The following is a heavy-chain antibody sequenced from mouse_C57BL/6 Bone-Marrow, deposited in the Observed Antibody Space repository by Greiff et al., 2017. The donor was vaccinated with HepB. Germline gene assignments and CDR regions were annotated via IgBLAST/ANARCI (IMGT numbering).Heavy chain of an antibody. Sequence: QVQLQQPGAELVRPGTSVKLSCKASGYTFTSYWMHWVKQRPGQGLEWIGVIDPSDSYTNYNQKFKGKATLTVDTSSSTAYMQLSSLTSEDSAVYYCARDFYYDDDWFAYWGQGTLVTVSA. D-gene: IGHD2-4*01. J-gene: IGHJ3*01. CDR2: IDPSDSYT. CDR3: ARDFYYDDDWFAY. CDR1: GYTFTSYW. V-gene: IGHV1-59*01.